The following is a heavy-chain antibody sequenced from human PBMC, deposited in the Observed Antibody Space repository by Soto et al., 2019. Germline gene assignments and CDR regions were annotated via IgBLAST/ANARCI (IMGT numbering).Heavy chain of an antibody. CDR1: GYSFTSYW. J-gene: IGHJ6*02. CDR2: IDPSDSYT. V-gene: IGHV5-10-1*01. CDR3: ARLGIAAAEAYGLDV. Sequence: EVQLVQSGAEVKKPGESLRISCKGSGYSFTSYWISWVRQMPGKGLEWMGRIDPSDSYTNYSPSFQDHVTISADKSISTAYLQWSSLQASDTAMYYCARLGIAAAEAYGLDVWGQGTTVTVSS. D-gene: IGHD6-13*01.